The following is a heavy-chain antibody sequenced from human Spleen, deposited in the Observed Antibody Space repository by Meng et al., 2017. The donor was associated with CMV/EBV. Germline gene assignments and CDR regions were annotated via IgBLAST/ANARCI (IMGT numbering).Heavy chain of an antibody. J-gene: IGHJ4*02. V-gene: IGHV4-59*02. CDR2: VYFTGGT. D-gene: IGHD2-2*02. CDR1: RGSGSSYY. CDR3: ARDIPNGPTTYYFDS. Sequence: GSLRLSCTVSRGSGSSYYWSWLRQAPGKGLEWIGYVYFTGGTNYKPSLNSRVTISIDTSKNQFSLRLNSGTAADTATKYCARDIPNGPTTYYFDSWGQGTLVTVSS.